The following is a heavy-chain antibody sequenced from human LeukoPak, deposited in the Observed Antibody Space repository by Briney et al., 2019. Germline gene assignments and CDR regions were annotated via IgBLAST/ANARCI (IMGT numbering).Heavy chain of an antibody. CDR1: GYTFTSYG. CDR2: ISAYNGNT. CDR3: ARHPVFSYSRLDY. Sequence: ASVKLSCKASGYTFTSYGISWVRQAPGQRLEWRGWISAYNGNTNYAQKLQGRVIMTTDTATSTAYMELRSLRSDGTAVYCCARHPVFSYSRLDYWGQGTLVTVSS. V-gene: IGHV1-18*01. D-gene: IGHD6-13*01. J-gene: IGHJ4*02.